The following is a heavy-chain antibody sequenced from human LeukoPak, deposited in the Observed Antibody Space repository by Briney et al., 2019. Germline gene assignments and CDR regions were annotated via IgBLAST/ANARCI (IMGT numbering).Heavy chain of an antibody. Sequence: GGSLRLSCTASGFTFGDYAMSWVRQAPGKGLEWVAVISYDGSNKYYADSVKGRFTISRDNSKNTLYLQMNSLRAEDTAVYYCARELRYFDWLLRRDYYYYYGMDVWGQGTTVTVSS. J-gene: IGHJ6*02. V-gene: IGHV3-30*04. D-gene: IGHD3-9*01. CDR3: ARELRYFDWLLRRDYYYYYGMDV. CDR1: GFTFGDYA. CDR2: ISYDGSNK.